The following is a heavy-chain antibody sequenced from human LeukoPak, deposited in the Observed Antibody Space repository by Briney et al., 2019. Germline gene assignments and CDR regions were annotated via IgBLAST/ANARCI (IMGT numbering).Heavy chain of an antibody. Sequence: GGSLRLSCAASGFTFSDYYMSWVRQAPGKGLEWVASIKQDGSEKYYVDSVKGRFTISRDNAKNSLYLQMNSLRAEDTAVYYCARAGLSIAAEGYWGQGTLVTVSS. D-gene: IGHD6-13*01. CDR1: GFTFSDYY. V-gene: IGHV3-7*01. CDR3: ARAGLSIAAEGY. CDR2: IKQDGSEK. J-gene: IGHJ4*02.